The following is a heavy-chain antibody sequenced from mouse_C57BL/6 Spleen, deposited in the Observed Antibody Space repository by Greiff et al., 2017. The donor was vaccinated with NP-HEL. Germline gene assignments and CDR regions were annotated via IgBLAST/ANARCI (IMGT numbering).Heavy chain of an antibody. Sequence: QVQLKESGPGLVQPSQSLSITCTVSGFSLTSYGVHWVRQSPGKGLEWLGVIWSGGSTDYNAAFISRLSISKDNSKSQVFFKVNSLQADDTAIYYCARYYGSSYVDWYFDVWGTGTTVTVSS. J-gene: IGHJ1*03. CDR2: IWSGGST. D-gene: IGHD1-1*01. CDR3: ARYYGSSYVDWYFDV. V-gene: IGHV2-2*01. CDR1: GFSLTSYG.